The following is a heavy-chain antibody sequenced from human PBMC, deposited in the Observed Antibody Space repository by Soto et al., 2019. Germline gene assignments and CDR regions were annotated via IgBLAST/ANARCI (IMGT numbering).Heavy chain of an antibody. Sequence: QVQLQESGPGLVKPSQTLSLPCTVSGGSIRSGDYYWSWIRQLPGTDLAWIAYIYYNGNPYYPPSLKGRATISLDTSRNQCFLNLNSGTAADTAVYDCARDVGSSHGPGHPHYFDYWGQGTLVTVSS. CDR2: IYYNGNP. J-gene: IGHJ4*02. D-gene: IGHD2-2*01. V-gene: IGHV4-31*03. CDR1: GGSIRSGDYY. CDR3: ARDVGSSHGPGHPHYFDY.